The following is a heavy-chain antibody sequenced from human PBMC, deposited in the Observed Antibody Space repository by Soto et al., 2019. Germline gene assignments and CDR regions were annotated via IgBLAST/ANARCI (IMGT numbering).Heavy chain of an antibody. J-gene: IGHJ6*02. V-gene: IGHV3-30*18. CDR1: GFTFSSYG. D-gene: IGHD3-3*01. CDR2: ISYDGSNK. Sequence: GGSLRLSCAASGFTFSSYGVHWVRQAPGKGLEWVAVISYDGSNKYYADSVKGRFTISRDNSKNTLYLQMNSLRAEDTAVYYCAKDRGFLGAIYYYYGMDVWGQGTTVTVSS. CDR3: AKDRGFLGAIYYYYGMDV.